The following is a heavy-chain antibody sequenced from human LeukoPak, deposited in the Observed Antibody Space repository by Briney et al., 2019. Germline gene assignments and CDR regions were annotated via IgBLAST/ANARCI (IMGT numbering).Heavy chain of an antibody. D-gene: IGHD3-22*01. J-gene: IGHJ4*02. Sequence: GSSVKVSCKASGGTFSSYTISWVRQAPGQGLEWMGRIIPILGIANYAQKFQGRVTITADKSTSTAYMELSSLRSEDTAVYYCARDRDLGSSGYYVDYWGQGTLVTVSS. CDR2: IIPILGIA. CDR3: ARDRDLGSSGYYVDY. CDR1: GGTFSSYT. V-gene: IGHV1-69*04.